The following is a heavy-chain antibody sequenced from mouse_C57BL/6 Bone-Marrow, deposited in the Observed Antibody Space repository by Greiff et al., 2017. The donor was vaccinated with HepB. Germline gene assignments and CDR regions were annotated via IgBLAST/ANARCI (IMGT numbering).Heavy chain of an antibody. Sequence: QVQLQQPGAELVKPGASVKLSCKASGYTFTSYWMHWVKQRPGQGLEWIGMIHPNSGSTNYNEKFKSKATLTVDKSSSTAYMQLSSLTSEDSAVYYCARYGSYDYEWVFDYWGQGTTLTVSS. D-gene: IGHD2-4*01. CDR3: ARYGSYDYEWVFDY. J-gene: IGHJ2*01. V-gene: IGHV1-64*01. CDR1: GYTFTSYW. CDR2: IHPNSGST.